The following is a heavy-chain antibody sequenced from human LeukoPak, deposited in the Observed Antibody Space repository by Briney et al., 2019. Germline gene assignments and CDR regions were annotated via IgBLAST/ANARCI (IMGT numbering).Heavy chain of an antibody. CDR2: IYYSGST. D-gene: IGHD6-19*01. CDR3: ARVRDSSGWYGGDY. J-gene: IGHJ4*02. Sequence: PSETLSLTCTVSGGSVSSGSYYWSWIRQPPGKGLEWIGYIYYSGSTNYNPSLKSRVTISVDTSKNQSSLKLSSVTAADTAVYYCARVRDSSGWYGGDYWGQGTLVTVSS. CDR1: GGSVSSGSYY. V-gene: IGHV4-61*01.